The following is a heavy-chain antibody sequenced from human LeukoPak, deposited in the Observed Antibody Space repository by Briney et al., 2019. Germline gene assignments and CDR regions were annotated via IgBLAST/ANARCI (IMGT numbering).Heavy chain of an antibody. CDR2: ISSSGSTR. V-gene: IGHV3-11*04. CDR1: GFSFSDYY. D-gene: IGHD4-17*01. J-gene: IGHJ6*03. Sequence: GGSLRLSGAASGFSFSDYYMSWGRQAPGKGLEWVSYISSSGSTRYYADSVKGRFTISRDNAKNSLYVQMNSLRAEDTAVYYCARSIYGVGGYYYYMDVWGKGTTVTVSS. CDR3: ARSIYGVGGYYYYMDV.